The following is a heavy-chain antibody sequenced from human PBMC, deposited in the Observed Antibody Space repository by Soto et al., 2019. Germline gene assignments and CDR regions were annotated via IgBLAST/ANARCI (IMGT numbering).Heavy chain of an antibody. V-gene: IGHV4-39*01. D-gene: IGHD1-26*01. CDR2: IYSNGGT. CDR1: GASINSNDFF. Sequence: SETLSLTCSVSGASINSNDFFWGWIRQPPGRGLEWIGSIYSNGGTYYNPSLKSRVFISIDKSKNQFSLNVKSVTAADTAVYYCAKLLVGATPRNDFDSWGQGTLVTVSS. CDR3: AKLLVGATPRNDFDS. J-gene: IGHJ4*02.